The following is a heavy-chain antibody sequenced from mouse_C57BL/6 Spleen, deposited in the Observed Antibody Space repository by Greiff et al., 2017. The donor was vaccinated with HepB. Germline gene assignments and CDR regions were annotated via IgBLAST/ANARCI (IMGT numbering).Heavy chain of an antibody. J-gene: IGHJ2*01. CDR2: IYPSDSET. CDR3: ARRGHYSGWYYFDY. D-gene: IGHD1-2*01. V-gene: IGHV1-61*01. CDR1: GYTFTSYW. Sequence: VQLQQPGAELVRPGSSVKLSCKASGYTFTSYWMDWVKQRPGQGLEWIGNIYPSDSETHYNQKFKDKATLTVDKSSSTAYMQLSSLTSEDSAVYYCARRGHYSGWYYFDYWGQGTTLTVSS.